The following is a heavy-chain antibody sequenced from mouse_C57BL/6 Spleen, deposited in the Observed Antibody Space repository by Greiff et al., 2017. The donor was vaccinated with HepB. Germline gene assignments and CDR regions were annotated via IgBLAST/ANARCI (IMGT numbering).Heavy chain of an antibody. CDR2: IDPEDGDT. D-gene: IGHD4-1*02. Sequence: VQLQHSGAELVRPGASVKLSCTASGFNIKDYYMHWVKQRPEQGLEWIGRIDPEDGDTEYAPKFQGKATVTADTSSNTAYLQLSSLTSEDTAVYDCTPQRGRAMDYWGQGTSVTVSA. V-gene: IGHV14-1*01. CDR1: GFNIKDYY. J-gene: IGHJ4*01. CDR3: TPQRGRAMDY.